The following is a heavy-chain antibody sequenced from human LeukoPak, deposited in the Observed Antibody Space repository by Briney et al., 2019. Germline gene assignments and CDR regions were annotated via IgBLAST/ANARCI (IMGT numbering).Heavy chain of an antibody. V-gene: IGHV3-21*06. Sequence: GGSLRLSCAASGFTFSSYGMNWVRQAPGKGLEWVSSISSRSSYIYYADSVKGRFTISRDNAKNSLYLELHSLRAEDTAVYYCARQCYDIWSGYYTADYYFDYWGQGTLVTVSS. D-gene: IGHD3-3*01. J-gene: IGHJ4*02. CDR1: GFTFSSYG. CDR3: ARQCYDIWSGYYTADYYFDY. CDR2: ISSRSSYI.